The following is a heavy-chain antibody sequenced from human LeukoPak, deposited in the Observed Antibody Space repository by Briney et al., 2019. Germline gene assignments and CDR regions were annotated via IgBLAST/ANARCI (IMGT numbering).Heavy chain of an antibody. CDR1: GFTFSGYY. CDR2: ISSSGSTI. V-gene: IGHV3-11*04. J-gene: IGHJ4*02. Sequence: PGGSLRLSCAASGFTFSGYYMTWIRQAPGKGLEWVSYISSSGSTIYYADSVKGRFTISRDNAKNSLYLQMNSLRAEDTAVYYCARDNRLYSSSWYFDYWGQGTLVTVSS. D-gene: IGHD6-13*01. CDR3: ARDNRLYSSSWYFDY.